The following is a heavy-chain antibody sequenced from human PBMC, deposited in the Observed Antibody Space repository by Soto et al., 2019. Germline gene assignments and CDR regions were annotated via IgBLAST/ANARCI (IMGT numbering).Heavy chain of an antibody. V-gene: IGHV4-39*01. CDR3: AVLGTANYSLRGRFDY. CDR1: GGSISSGSYF. Sequence: SETLSLTCTVSGGSISSGSYFWGWIRQPPGKGLEWIGSIYYSGSTYYNPSLKSRVTISVDTSKNQFSLKLTSVTAADTAVYYCAVLGTANYSLRGRFDYWGQGALVTVS. J-gene: IGHJ4*02. CDR2: IYYSGST. D-gene: IGHD2-8*02.